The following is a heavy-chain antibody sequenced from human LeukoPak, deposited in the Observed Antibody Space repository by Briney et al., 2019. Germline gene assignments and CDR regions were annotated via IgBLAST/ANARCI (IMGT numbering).Heavy chain of an antibody. CDR1: GFTFSSYS. Sequence: PGRSLRLSCAASGFTFSSYSMNWVRQAPGKGLEWVSSISSSSSYIYYADSVKGRFTISRDNAKNSLYLQMNSLRAEDTAVYYCARAVQYQLLYSGYSSSCPTDYWGQGTLVTVSS. D-gene: IGHD6-13*01. V-gene: IGHV3-21*01. J-gene: IGHJ4*02. CDR3: ARAVQYQLLYSGYSSSCPTDY. CDR2: ISSSSSYI.